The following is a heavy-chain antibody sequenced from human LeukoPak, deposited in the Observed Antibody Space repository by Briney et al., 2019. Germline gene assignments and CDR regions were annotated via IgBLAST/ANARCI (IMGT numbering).Heavy chain of an antibody. V-gene: IGHV3-30*18. CDR2: ISYDGSNK. CDR1: GFTFSRYG. D-gene: IGHD3-10*01. Sequence: GGSLRLSCEASGFTFSRYGMHWVRQAPGKGLEWVAVISYDGSNKYYADSVKGRFTISRDNSKNTLYLQMNSLRAEDTAVYYCAKDYGSGSYSYNWFDPWGQGTLVTVSS. CDR3: AKDYGSGSYSYNWFDP. J-gene: IGHJ5*02.